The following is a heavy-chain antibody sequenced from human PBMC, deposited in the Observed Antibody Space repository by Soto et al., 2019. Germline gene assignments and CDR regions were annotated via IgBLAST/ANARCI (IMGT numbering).Heavy chain of an antibody. V-gene: IGHV4-59*01. CDR1: GGSISRYY. CDR3: VRAYYDTFGYSLDP. CDR2: IYYSDSA. Sequence: SEALSLTCTVSGGSISRYYWGWILRPPGKGLEWIGYIYYSDSANYNPSLKSRVIISDDTSKNQFSLRLSSVTAADTAVYYCVRAYYDTFGYSLDPWGQGTLVTVSS. J-gene: IGHJ5*02. D-gene: IGHD3-22*01.